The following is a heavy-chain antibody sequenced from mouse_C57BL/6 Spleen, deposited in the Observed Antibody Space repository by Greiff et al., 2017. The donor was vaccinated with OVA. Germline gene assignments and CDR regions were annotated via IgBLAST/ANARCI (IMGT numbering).Heavy chain of an antibody. J-gene: IGHJ3*01. V-gene: IGHV1-26*01. CDR3: ARAVFIAY. Sequence: VQLQQSGPELVKPGASVKISCKASGYTFTDYYMNWVKQSHGKSLEWIGDINPNNGGTSYNQKFKGKATLTVDKSSSTAYMELRSLTSEDSAVYYCARAVFIAYWGQGTLVTVSA. CDR2: INPNNGGT. CDR1: GYTFTDYY.